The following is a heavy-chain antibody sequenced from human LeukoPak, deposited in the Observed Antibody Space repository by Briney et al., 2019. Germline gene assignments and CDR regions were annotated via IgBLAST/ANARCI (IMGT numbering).Heavy chain of an antibody. CDR3: ALSGSYYGYYYMDV. V-gene: IGHV1-2*06. D-gene: IGHD1-26*01. CDR1: GYTLTGYY. Sequence: ASVKVSCKASGYTLTGYYMHWVRQAPGQGLEWMGRINPNSGGTNYAQKFQGRVTVTRDTSISTAYMELSRLRSDDTAVYYCALSGSYYGYYYMDVWGKGTTVTVSS. J-gene: IGHJ6*03. CDR2: INPNSGGT.